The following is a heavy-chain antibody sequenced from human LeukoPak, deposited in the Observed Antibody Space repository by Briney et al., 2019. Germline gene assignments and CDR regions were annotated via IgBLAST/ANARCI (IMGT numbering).Heavy chain of an antibody. CDR2: LHYSGTT. CDR1: GASLSTYS. V-gene: IGHV4-59*12. J-gene: IGHJ4*02. CDR3: ARVGITGTTPDY. Sequence: ASETLSLTCTVSGASLSTYSCVWIRQPPGKGLEWIGHLHYSGTTNYNPSLKSRVTISVDTSKNQFSLKLTSVTAADTAVYYCARVGITGTTPDYWGLGTLVTVSS. D-gene: IGHD1-7*01.